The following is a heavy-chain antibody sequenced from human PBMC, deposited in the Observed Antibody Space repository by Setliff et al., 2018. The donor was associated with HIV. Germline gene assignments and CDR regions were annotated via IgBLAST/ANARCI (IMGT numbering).Heavy chain of an antibody. CDR3: ARGGVCTSTSCGGNYYYGMDV. CDR1: GFTFTDSA. J-gene: IGHJ6*02. D-gene: IGHD2-2*01. Sequence: ASVKVSCKASGFTFTDSAVQWVRQTRGQRLEWIGWIVVGRGNTNYAQQFQGRVTITRDTSTSTAYMELSSLRSDDTAVYYCARGGVCTSTSCGGNYYYGMDVWGQGTTVTVSS. V-gene: IGHV1-58*01. CDR2: IVVGRGNT.